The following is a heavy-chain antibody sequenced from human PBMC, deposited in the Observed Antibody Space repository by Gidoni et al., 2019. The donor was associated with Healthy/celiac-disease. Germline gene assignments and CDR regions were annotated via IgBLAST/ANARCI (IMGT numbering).Heavy chain of an antibody. CDR1: GYTFTSYY. V-gene: IGHV1-46*01. CDR3: ARGPRDYGDYDYWYFDL. Sequence: QVQLVQSGAEVKKPGASVKVSCKASGYTFTSYYMHWVRQAPGQGLEWMGIINLSGGSTSYAQKFQGRVTMTRDTSTSTVYMELSSLRSEDTAVYYCARGPRDYGDYDYWYFDLWGRGTLVTVSS. J-gene: IGHJ2*01. D-gene: IGHD4-17*01. CDR2: INLSGGST.